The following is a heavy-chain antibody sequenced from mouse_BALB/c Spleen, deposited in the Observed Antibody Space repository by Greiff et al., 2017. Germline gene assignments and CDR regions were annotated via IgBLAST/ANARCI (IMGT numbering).Heavy chain of an antibody. CDR1: GFTFSSYG. J-gene: IGHJ3*01. V-gene: IGHV5-6*01. Sequence: EVNVVESGGDLVKPGGSLKLSCAASGFTFSSYGMSWVRQTPDKRLEWVATISSGGSYTYYPDSVKGRFTISRDNAKNTLYLQMSSLKSEDTAMYYCARHGGDGYSFFAYWGQGTLVTVSA. D-gene: IGHD1-2*01. CDR2: ISSGGSYT. CDR3: ARHGGDGYSFFAY.